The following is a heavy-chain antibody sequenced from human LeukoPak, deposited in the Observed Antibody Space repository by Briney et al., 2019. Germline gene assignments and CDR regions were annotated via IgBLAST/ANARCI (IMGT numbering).Heavy chain of an antibody. CDR3: ARGHSSGYILFYWYFDL. CDR2: ISSSGSTI. V-gene: IGHV3-48*03. D-gene: IGHD3-22*01. CDR1: GFTFSSYE. Sequence: GGSLRLSCAASGFTFSSYEMNWVRQAPGKGLEWVSYISSSGSTIYYADSVKGRFTISRDNAKNSLYLQMNSLRAEDTAVYYCARGHSSGYILFYWYFDLWGRGTLVTVSS. J-gene: IGHJ2*01.